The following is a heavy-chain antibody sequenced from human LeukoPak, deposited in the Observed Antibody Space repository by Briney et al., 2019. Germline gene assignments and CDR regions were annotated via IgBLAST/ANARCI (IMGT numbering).Heavy chain of an antibody. Sequence: GGTFSSXXXXXXXXXXGXXXEWMGGIIPIFGTANYAQKFQGRVTITADESTSTAYMELRSLRSDDTAVYYCARGQYFDFWGQGTLVTVSS. CDR3: ARGQYFDF. CDR1: GGTFSSXX. J-gene: IGHJ4*02. V-gene: IGHV1-69*01. CDR2: IIPIFGTA.